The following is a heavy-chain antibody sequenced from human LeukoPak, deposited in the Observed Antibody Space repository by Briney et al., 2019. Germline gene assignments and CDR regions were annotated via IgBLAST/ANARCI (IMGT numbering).Heavy chain of an antibody. CDR3: ARAPKFDWLLDYFDY. J-gene: IGHJ4*02. CDR1: GFTFSSYA. Sequence: GGSLRLSCAASGFTFSSYAMHWVRQAPGKGLEWVAVISYDGSNKYYADSVKGRFTISRDNSKNTLYLQMNSLRAEDTAVYYCARAPKFDWLLDYFDYWGQGTLVTVSS. CDR2: ISYDGSNK. V-gene: IGHV3-30*04. D-gene: IGHD3-9*01.